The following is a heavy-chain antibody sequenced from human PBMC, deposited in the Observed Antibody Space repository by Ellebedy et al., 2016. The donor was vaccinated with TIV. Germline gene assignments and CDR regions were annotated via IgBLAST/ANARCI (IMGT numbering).Heavy chain of an antibody. J-gene: IGHJ5*02. CDR2: IYPGDSDT. V-gene: IGHV5-51*01. CDR1: GYSFTSYW. CDR3: VRSANTISTTYNWFDP. D-gene: IGHD5/OR15-5a*01. Sequence: GESLKISCKGSGYSFTSYWIGWVRQMPGKGLEWMGIIYPGDSDTRYSPSFPGQVTISADKSISTAYLQWSSLKASDTAMYYCVRSANTISTTYNWFDPWGQGTLVTVAS.